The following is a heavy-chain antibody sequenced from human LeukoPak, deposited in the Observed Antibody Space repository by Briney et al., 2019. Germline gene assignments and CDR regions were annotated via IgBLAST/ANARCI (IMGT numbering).Heavy chain of an antibody. V-gene: IGHV1-2*02. Sequence: ASVKVSCKASGYPFTTYYIHWVRQASGQGLEWMGCISPKNGDSKYAQKFQGRVTMTRATSIATAYMEVSRPTSDDTAVYFCARAGYDYGDSSDFWGQGTLVTVSS. CDR3: ARAGYDYGDSSDF. CDR1: GYPFTTYY. D-gene: IGHD4-17*01. CDR2: ISPKNGDS. J-gene: IGHJ4*02.